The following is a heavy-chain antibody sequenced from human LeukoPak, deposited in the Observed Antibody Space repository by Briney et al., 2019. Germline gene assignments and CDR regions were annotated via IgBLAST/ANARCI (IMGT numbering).Heavy chain of an antibody. V-gene: IGHV3-73*01. CDR3: ARGAGSIAARRFDP. Sequence: GGSLRLSCAASGFTFSGSAVHWVRQASGKGLEWVGRIRSKANNYATAYAASVKGRFTISRDDSKNTLYLQMNSLRAEDTAVYYCARGAGSIAARRFDPWGQGTLVTVSS. D-gene: IGHD6-6*01. J-gene: IGHJ5*02. CDR1: GFTFSGSA. CDR2: IRSKANNYAT.